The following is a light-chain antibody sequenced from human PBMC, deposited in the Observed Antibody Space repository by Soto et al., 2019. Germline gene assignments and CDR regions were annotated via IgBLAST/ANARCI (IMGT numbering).Light chain of an antibody. CDR2: SNN. CDR1: SSNIGSNS. J-gene: IGLJ1*01. Sequence: QSVLTQPPSASGTPGQRVTISCSGSSSNIGSNSVNWYQQLPGAAPKLLIYSNNQRPSGVPDRFSGSKSGTSASLAISGLQSDDEADYYCAAWDDSLNGREVSGTGTKVTVL. CDR3: AAWDDSLNGREV. V-gene: IGLV1-44*01.